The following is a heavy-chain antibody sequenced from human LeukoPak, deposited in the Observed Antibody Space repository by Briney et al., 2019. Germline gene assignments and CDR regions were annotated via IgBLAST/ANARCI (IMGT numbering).Heavy chain of an antibody. D-gene: IGHD4-17*01. CDR1: GGAISSSSYY. J-gene: IGHJ5*02. CDR2: IYYSGST. V-gene: IGHV4-39*01. CDR3: ASTNDFGDYMGA. Sequence: SETVSLTCTASGGAISSSSYYWGWIRQPPGKGLEWIGSIYYSGSTHYNPSLKSRVTISVDTSKNQFSLKLSSVTAADTAVYYCASTNDFGDYMGAWGQGTLVTVSS.